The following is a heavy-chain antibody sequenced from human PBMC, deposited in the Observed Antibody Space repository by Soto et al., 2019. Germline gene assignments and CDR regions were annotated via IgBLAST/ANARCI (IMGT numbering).Heavy chain of an antibody. J-gene: IGHJ5*02. V-gene: IGHV2-5*02. CDR1: GFSLSTSGVG. CDR3: AHRRDYDRFDP. Sequence: QITLKESGPTLVKPTQTLTLTCTFSGFSLSTSGVGVGWIRQPPGKALEWLALIYWDDDKRYSPSLKSRLTXTXXTSKNQVVLTMTNMHPVHTATYYCAHRRDYDRFDPWGQGTLVTVSS. CDR2: IYWDDDK. D-gene: IGHD3-22*01.